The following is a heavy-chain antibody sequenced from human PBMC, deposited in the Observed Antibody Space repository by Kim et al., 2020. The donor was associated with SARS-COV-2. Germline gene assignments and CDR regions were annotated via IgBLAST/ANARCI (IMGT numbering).Heavy chain of an antibody. CDR3: ARDPTYDFWSGYSRSFDY. J-gene: IGHJ4*02. V-gene: IGHV3-48*02. D-gene: IGHD3-3*01. Sequence: KGRVTISRDNAKNALYLQMNSLGDEDTAVYYCARDPTYDFWSGYSRSFDYWGQGTLVTVSS.